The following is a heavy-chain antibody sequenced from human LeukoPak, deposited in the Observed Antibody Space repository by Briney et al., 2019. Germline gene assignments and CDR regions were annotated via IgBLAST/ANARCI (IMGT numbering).Heavy chain of an antibody. CDR1: GYTFIGYN. Sequence: ASVKVSCKASGYTFIGYNMHWVRQAPGQGLEWMGWINPNSGGTNYAQKFQGRVTMTRDTSSSAAYMELGRLRSDDTAVYYCARVGGSYYGNFDSWGQGTRVTVSS. CDR2: INPNSGGT. V-gene: IGHV1-2*02. J-gene: IGHJ4*02. D-gene: IGHD3-10*01. CDR3: ARVGGSYYGNFDS.